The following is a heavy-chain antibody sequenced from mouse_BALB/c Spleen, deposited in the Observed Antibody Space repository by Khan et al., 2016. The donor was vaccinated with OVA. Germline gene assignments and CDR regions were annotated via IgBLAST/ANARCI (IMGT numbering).Heavy chain of an antibody. CDR2: ISYSGNT. J-gene: IGHJ2*01. CDR3: ARIQGGDFDY. CDR1: GYSITSDYA. D-gene: IGHD3-2*02. Sequence: EVQLQESGPGLVKPSQSLSLTCTVTGYSITSDYAWNWIRQFPGYKLEWMGYISYSGNTKYNPSLKSRISITRDTSKNQFFLQLNFVTIEDTATYYCARIQGGDFDYWGQGTTLTVSS. V-gene: IGHV3-2*02.